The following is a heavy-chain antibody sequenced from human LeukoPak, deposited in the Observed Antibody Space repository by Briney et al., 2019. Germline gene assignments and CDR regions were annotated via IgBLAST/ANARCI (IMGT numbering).Heavy chain of an antibody. CDR1: GFTFSDHY. D-gene: IGHD6-13*01. J-gene: IGHJ4*02. Sequence: GGSLRLSCAAPGFTFSDHYMDWVRQAPGKGLEWVGRTRNKANSYTPEYAASVKGRFTISKDNSKNSLYQQMNSLKTEDTAVYYCARNKGYSSSWTPFDYWGQGTLVTVSS. CDR2: TRNKANSYTP. CDR3: ARNKGYSSSWTPFDY. V-gene: IGHV3-72*01.